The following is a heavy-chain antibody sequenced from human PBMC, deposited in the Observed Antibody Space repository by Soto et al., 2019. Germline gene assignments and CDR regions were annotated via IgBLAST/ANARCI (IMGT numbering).Heavy chain of an antibody. V-gene: IGHV4-39*01. Sequence: SETLSLTWTVSGGSISSSSYYWGWIRQPPGKGLEWIGSIYYSGSTYYNPSLKSRVTISVDTSKNQFSLKLSSVTAADTAVYYCARHTYYYGSGSYENPWGQGTLVTVSS. J-gene: IGHJ5*02. CDR2: IYYSGST. CDR1: GGSISSSSYY. CDR3: ARHTYYYGSGSYENP. D-gene: IGHD3-10*01.